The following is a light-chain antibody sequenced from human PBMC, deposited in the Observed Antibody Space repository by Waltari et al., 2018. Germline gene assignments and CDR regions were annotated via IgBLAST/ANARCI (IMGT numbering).Light chain of an antibody. J-gene: IGLJ2*01. Sequence: QSVLNQPPSVSGTPGQTVTISCSGSNSNIANTYVYWYQQLPGMAPNLLLYWNNQRPSGVPDRFSGSKSVTSASLAISGLRSEDEAHYSCAIWDDGVIFGGGTKLTVL. CDR1: NSNIANTY. CDR3: AIWDDGVI. V-gene: IGLV1-47*01. CDR2: WNN.